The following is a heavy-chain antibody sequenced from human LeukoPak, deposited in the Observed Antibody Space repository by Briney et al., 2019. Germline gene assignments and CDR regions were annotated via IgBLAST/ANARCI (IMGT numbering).Heavy chain of an antibody. V-gene: IGHV4-39*01. Sequence: PSETLSLTCTVSGGSISSSSYYWGWIRQPPGKGLEWIGSIYYSGSTYYNPSLKSRVTISVDTSKNQFSLKLSSVTAADTAVYYCARLTPPDWYFDLWGRGTLVTVSS. CDR3: ARLTPPDWYFDL. CDR1: GGSISSSSYY. CDR2: IYYSGST. J-gene: IGHJ2*01.